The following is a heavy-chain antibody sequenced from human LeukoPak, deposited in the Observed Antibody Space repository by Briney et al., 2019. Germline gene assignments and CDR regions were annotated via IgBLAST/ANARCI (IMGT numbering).Heavy chain of an antibody. Sequence: SETLSLTCAVYGGSFSDYYWSWIRQPPGKGLEWIGEINHSGSTNYNPSLKSRVTISLDTSKNQFSLELNSVTAADTAVYYCASEIAYFDYWGQGTLVTVSS. V-gene: IGHV4-34*01. CDR2: INHSGST. CDR1: GGSFSDYY. CDR3: ASEIAYFDY. J-gene: IGHJ4*02.